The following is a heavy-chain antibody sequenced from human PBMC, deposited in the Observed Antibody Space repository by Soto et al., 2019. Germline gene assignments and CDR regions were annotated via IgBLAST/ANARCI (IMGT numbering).Heavy chain of an antibody. CDR2: IYYSGST. CDR3: ARLRRIRYYYYGMDV. CDR1: GGSISSGYYY. D-gene: IGHD2-15*01. V-gene: IGHV4-30-4*01. J-gene: IGHJ6*02. Sequence: SETLSLTCSVSGGSISSGYYYWSWIRQPPGKGLEWIGNIYYSGSTYYNPSLKSRVTISVDTSKNQFSLKLSSVTAADTAVYYCARLRRIRYYYYGMDVWGQGTTVTVSS.